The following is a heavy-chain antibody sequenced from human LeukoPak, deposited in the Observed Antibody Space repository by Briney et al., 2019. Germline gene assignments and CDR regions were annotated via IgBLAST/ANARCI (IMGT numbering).Heavy chain of an antibody. J-gene: IGHJ6*03. CDR1: GFTFSDYY. CDR2: ISSSGSTI. Sequence: GGSLRLSCAASGFTFSDYYMSWIRRAPGKGLEWVSYISSSGSTIYYADSVKGRFTISRDNAKNSLDLQMNSLRAEDTAVYYCARGFYYYYYYMDVWGKGTTVTISS. V-gene: IGHV3-11*04. CDR3: ARGFYYYYYYMDV.